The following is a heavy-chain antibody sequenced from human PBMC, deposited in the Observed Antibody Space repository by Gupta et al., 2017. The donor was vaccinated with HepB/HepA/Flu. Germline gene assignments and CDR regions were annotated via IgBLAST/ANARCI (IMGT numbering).Heavy chain of an antibody. V-gene: IGHV3-30-3*01. CDR2: ISYDGSNK. J-gene: IGHJ4*02. CDR3: ARDLLGDYVWGSYPIDY. CDR1: GFTFSSYA. D-gene: IGHD3-16*01. Sequence: QVQLVESGGGVVQPGRSLRLSCAASGFTFSSYAMHWVRQAPGKGLEWVAVISYDGSNKYYADSVKGRVTISRDNSKNTLYLQMNSLRAEETAVYYCARDLLGDYVWGSYPIDYWGQGTLVTVSS.